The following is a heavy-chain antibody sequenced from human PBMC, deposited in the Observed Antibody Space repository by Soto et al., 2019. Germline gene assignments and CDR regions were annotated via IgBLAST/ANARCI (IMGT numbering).Heavy chain of an antibody. Sequence: QVQLQESGPGLVKPSQTLSLTCTVSGGSISSGDYYWSWIRQPPGKGLEWIGYIYYSGSTCYNPSLKSRVTISVDTSKNQFSLKLSSVTAADTAVYYCARGFPVDIVATMFDYWGQGTLVTVSS. V-gene: IGHV4-30-4*01. CDR2: IYYSGST. D-gene: IGHD5-12*01. J-gene: IGHJ4*02. CDR1: GGSISSGDYY. CDR3: ARGFPVDIVATMFDY.